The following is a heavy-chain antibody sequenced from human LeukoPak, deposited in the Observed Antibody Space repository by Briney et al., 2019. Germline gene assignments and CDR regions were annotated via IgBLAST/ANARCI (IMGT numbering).Heavy chain of an antibody. CDR3: ARQESSSGWHFDY. V-gene: IGHV4-59*08. CDR1: GGSISSYY. Sequence: QPSESLSLTCTVSGGSISSYYWSWIRQPPGKGLEWIGYIYYSGSTNYNPSLKSRVTISVDRSKNQFSLKLSSVTAADTAVYYCARQESSSGWHFDYWGQGTLVTVSS. D-gene: IGHD6-19*01. CDR2: IYYSGST. J-gene: IGHJ4*02.